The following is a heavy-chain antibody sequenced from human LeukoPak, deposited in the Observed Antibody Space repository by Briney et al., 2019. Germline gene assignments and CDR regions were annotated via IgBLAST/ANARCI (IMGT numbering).Heavy chain of an antibody. J-gene: IGHJ4*02. CDR2: MNPNSGNT. D-gene: IGHD2-21*02. CDR1: GYTFTSYD. V-gene: IGHV1-8*01. Sequence: GASVKVSCKASGYTFTSYDINWVRQATGQGLEWMGWMNPNSGNTGYAQKLQGRVTMTRDTSISTAYMELSSLRSEDTAVYYCAAVVLGDPGFDYWGQGTLVTVSS. CDR3: AAVVLGDPGFDY.